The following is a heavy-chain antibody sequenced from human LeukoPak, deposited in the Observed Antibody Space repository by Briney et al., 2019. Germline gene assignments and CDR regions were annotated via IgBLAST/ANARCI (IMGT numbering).Heavy chain of an antibody. CDR3: ARGQPYYYDSRGYSVPHD. Sequence: GGSLRLSCAASGFAASSVYMSWVRQAPGKGLEWVSLIYSAGTTYYADSVKGRFIISRDNSKNTLYLQMNSLRAEDTAVYYCARGQPYYYDSRGYSVPHDWGQGTLVTVSS. CDR2: IYSAGTT. D-gene: IGHD3-22*01. CDR1: GFAASSVY. J-gene: IGHJ4*02. V-gene: IGHV3-53*01.